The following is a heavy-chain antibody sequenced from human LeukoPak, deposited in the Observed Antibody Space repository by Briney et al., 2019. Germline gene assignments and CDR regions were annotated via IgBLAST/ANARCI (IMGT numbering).Heavy chain of an antibody. V-gene: IGHV4-30-2*01. D-gene: IGHD3-3*01. CDR1: GGSISSGGYY. CDR2: IYHSGST. Sequence: SETLSLTCTVSGGSISSGGYYWSWIRQPPGKGLEWIGYIYHSGSTYYNPSLKSRVTISVDRSKNQFSLKLSSVTAADTAVYYCARGLRSYDFWSGYYRVKDYYYMDVWGKGTTVTVSS. J-gene: IGHJ6*03. CDR3: ARGLRSYDFWSGYYRVKDYYYMDV.